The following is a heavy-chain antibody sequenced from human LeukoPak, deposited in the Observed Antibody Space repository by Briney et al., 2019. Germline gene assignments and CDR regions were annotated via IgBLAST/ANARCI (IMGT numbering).Heavy chain of an antibody. CDR3: GKTTAGYSSGQKPAWPVDY. CDR2: IFGSGGSP. D-gene: IGHD5-18*01. CDR1: GFTFGSYA. Sequence: HAGGSLRLSCEASGFTFGSYAMYWVRQAPGKGLEWVAGIFGSGGSPHYADSVKGRFTISRDNSKNTVYLQINSLRVDDTAGYYCGKTTAGYSSGQKPAWPVDYWGQGTLVTVSS. V-gene: IGHV3-23*01. J-gene: IGHJ4*02.